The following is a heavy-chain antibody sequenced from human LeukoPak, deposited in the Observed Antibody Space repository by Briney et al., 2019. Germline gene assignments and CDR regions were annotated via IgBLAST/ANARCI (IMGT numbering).Heavy chain of an antibody. CDR1: GFTFSSYA. D-gene: IGHD4-17*01. Sequence: GGSLRLSCAASGFTFSSYAMTWVRQAPGKGLEWVSGISGSGGSTYYADSVKGRFTISRDNSKNTIYLQINSLRVEDTAVYYCAKVDGDYEFDYWGKGTLVTVSS. CDR3: AKVDGDYEFDY. V-gene: IGHV3-23*01. CDR2: ISGSGGST. J-gene: IGHJ4*02.